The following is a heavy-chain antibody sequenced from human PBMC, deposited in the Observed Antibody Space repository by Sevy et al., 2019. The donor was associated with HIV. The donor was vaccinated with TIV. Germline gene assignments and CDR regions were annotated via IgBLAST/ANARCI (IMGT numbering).Heavy chain of an antibody. Sequence: WGSLRLSCAASGFTFSSYSMNWVRQAPGKGLEWVSSISSSSSYIYYADSVKGRFTISRDNAKNSLYLQMNSLRAEDTAVYYCARAQVAATLHFDYWGQGTLVTVSS. CDR3: ARAQVAATLHFDY. D-gene: IGHD2-15*01. CDR2: ISSSSSYI. J-gene: IGHJ4*02. V-gene: IGHV3-21*01. CDR1: GFTFSSYS.